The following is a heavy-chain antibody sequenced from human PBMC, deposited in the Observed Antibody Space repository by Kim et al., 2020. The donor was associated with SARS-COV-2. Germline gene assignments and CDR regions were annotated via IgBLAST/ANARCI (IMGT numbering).Heavy chain of an antibody. V-gene: IGHV3-23*01. CDR2: ISGSGGST. D-gene: IGHD5-18*01. CDR1: RFTFSSYA. CDR3: AKEEAIQLWFFPDY. J-gene: IGHJ4*02. Sequence: GESLKISCAASRFTFSSYAMSWVRQAPGKGLEWVSAISGSGGSTYYADSVKGRFTISRDNSKNTLYLQMNSLRAEDTAVYYCAKEEAIQLWFFPDYWGQGTLVTVSS.